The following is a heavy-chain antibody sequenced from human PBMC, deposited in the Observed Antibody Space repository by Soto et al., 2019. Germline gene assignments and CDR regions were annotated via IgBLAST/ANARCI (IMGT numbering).Heavy chain of an antibody. CDR2: ISAYNGNT. Sequence: ASVKVSCKASGYTFTSYGISWVRQAPGQGLEWMGWISAYNGNTNYAQKLQGRVTMTTDTSTSTAYMELRSLRSDATAVYYCARDLIPDGWYDYWGQGTLVTVSS. CDR3: ARDLIPDGWYDY. CDR1: GYTFTSYG. D-gene: IGHD6-19*01. J-gene: IGHJ4*02. V-gene: IGHV1-18*01.